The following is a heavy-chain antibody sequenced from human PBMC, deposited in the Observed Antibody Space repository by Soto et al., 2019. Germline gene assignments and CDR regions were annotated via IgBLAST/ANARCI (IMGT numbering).Heavy chain of an antibody. CDR1: GVSISGYF. D-gene: IGHD6-25*01. V-gene: IGHV4-59*08. J-gene: IGHJ3*02. Sequence: QVQLQESGPGLVKPSETLSLTCAVSGVSISGYFWSWIRQPPGKALEWIAYIYDGGTINYTPSLKSRVNISLDTSNNQFSLTMNSVTASDTAVYFGTRLKPRDGSFGIWGQGTMVTVSS. CDR2: IYDGGTI. CDR3: TRLKPRDGSFGI.